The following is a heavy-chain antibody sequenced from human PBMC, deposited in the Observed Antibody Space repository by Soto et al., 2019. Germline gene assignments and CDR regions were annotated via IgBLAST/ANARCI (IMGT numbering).Heavy chain of an antibody. CDR2: IIPIFGTA. J-gene: IGHJ6*02. D-gene: IGHD2-2*01. Sequence: QVQLVQSGAEVKKPGSSVKVSCKASGGTFSSYAISWVRQAPGQGLEWMGGIIPIFGTANYAQKFQGRVTMTADKSTSTAYMELSSLRSEDTAVYYCEREWVVPAATYCYYYGMDVWGQGTTVTVSS. V-gene: IGHV1-69*06. CDR1: GGTFSSYA. CDR3: EREWVVPAATYCYYYGMDV.